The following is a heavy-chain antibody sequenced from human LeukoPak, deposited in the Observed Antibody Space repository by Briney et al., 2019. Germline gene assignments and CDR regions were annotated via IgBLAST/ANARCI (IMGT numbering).Heavy chain of an antibody. Sequence: ASVKVSCKASGNIFTNYHLHWVRLAPGRGLEWMGAVYTDGGTITNTRSFQDRVTMTRDVSTRTVYMELSSLNSEDTAVYYCATEAPGSYRFDDWGQEILVTVSS. D-gene: IGHD3-10*01. CDR1: GNIFTNYH. V-gene: IGHV1-46*01. CDR3: ATEAPGSYRFDD. J-gene: IGHJ4*02. CDR2: VYTDGGTI.